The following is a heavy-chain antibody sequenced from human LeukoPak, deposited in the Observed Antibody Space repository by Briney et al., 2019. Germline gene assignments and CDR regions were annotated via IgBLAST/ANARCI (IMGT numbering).Heavy chain of an antibody. CDR1: GYTFTGYY. Sequence: ASVKVSCKASGYTFTGYYMHWVRQAPGQGLEWLGWINPNSGGTNYAQKFQGRVTMTRDTSISTAYMELSSLRSEDTAVYYRAMYYYDSSGYYYGGGAFDIWGQGTMVTVSS. D-gene: IGHD3-22*01. CDR2: INPNSGGT. CDR3: AMYYYDSSGYYYGGGAFDI. V-gene: IGHV1-2*02. J-gene: IGHJ3*02.